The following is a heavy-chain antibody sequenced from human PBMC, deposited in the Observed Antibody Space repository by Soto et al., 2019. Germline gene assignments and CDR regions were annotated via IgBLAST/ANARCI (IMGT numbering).Heavy chain of an antibody. V-gene: IGHV4-30-4*01. CDR3: ARETAPGPLDY. CDR1: GSSISSGDYY. Sequence: SETLSLTCTVSGSSISSGDYYWSWIRQPPGKGLEWIGYIYYSGGTYYNPTLKSRITISVDTSKNQFSLKLTSVTAADTAMYYCARETAPGPLDYWGQGTLVTVSS. J-gene: IGHJ4*02. CDR2: IYYSGGT. D-gene: IGHD3-10*01.